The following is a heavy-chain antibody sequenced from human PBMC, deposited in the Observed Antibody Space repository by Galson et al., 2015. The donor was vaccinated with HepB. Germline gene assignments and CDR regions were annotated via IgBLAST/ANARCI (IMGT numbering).Heavy chain of an antibody. J-gene: IGHJ6*03. V-gene: IGHV4-39*01. CDR3: ARHNSGWHYYYYYYMDV. CDR2: IYYSGST. Sequence: SETLSLTCTVSGGSISSSSYNWGWIRQPPGKGLEWIGSIYYSGSTYSNPSLKSRVTISVDTSKNQFSLKLSSVTAADTAVYYCARHNSGWHYYYYYYMDVWGKGTTVTVSS. CDR1: GGSISSSSYN. D-gene: IGHD6-19*01.